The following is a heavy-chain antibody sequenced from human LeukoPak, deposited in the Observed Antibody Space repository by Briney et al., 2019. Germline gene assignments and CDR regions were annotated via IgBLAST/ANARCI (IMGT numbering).Heavy chain of an antibody. CDR1: GGTFSSCA. V-gene: IGHV1-69*04. D-gene: IGHD2-21*02. CDR3: AREKGGDWAFDI. Sequence: SVKVSCKASGGTFSSCAISWVRQAPGQGLEWMGRIIPILGIANYAQKFQGRVTITADKSTSTAYMELSSLRSEDTAVYYCAREKGGDWAFDIWGQGTMVTVSS. CDR2: IIPILGIA. J-gene: IGHJ3*02.